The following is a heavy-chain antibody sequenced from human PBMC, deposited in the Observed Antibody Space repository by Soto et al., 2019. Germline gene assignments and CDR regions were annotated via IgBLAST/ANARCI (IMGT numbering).Heavy chain of an antibody. Sequence: QVQLVQSGAEVKKPGSSVKVSCKASGGTFSSYAISWVRQAPGQGLEWMGGIIPIFGTANYAQKFQGRVTIXAGXSTSRAYMELSSLRSEDTAVYYCAWSIAARRTFDYWGQGTLVTVSS. J-gene: IGHJ4*02. CDR2: IIPIFGTA. V-gene: IGHV1-69*12. CDR3: AWSIAARRTFDY. D-gene: IGHD6-6*01. CDR1: GGTFSSYA.